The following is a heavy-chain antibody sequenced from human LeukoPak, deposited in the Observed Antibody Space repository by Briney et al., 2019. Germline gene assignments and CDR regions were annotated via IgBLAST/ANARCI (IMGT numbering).Heavy chain of an antibody. D-gene: IGHD4-11*01. CDR3: ARDLYRDSLPVSWFDP. V-gene: IGHV1-18*01. CDR1: GYTFTSYG. Sequence: ASVKVSCKASGYTFTSYGISWVRQAPGQGLEWMGWIRDYNGNTNYAQKLQGRVTMNTDTSTSTAYMELRSLRSDDTAVYYCARDLYRDSLPVSWFDPWGQGTLVTVSS. J-gene: IGHJ5*02. CDR2: IRDYNGNT.